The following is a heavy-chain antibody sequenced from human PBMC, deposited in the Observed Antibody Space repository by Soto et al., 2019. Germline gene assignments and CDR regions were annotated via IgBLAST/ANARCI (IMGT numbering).Heavy chain of an antibody. CDR1: GFTFSSYL. D-gene: IGHD3-3*01. V-gene: IGHV3-7*01. CDR2: IKQDGSEK. Sequence: GSLRLSCAASGFTFSSYLISWVRQAPGKGLEWVANIKQDGSEKYYVDSVKGRFTISRDNAKNSLYLQMNSLRAEDTAVYYCARAHQTTNIRPFDYWGQGTLVTSPQ. J-gene: IGHJ4*02. CDR3: ARAHQTTNIRPFDY.